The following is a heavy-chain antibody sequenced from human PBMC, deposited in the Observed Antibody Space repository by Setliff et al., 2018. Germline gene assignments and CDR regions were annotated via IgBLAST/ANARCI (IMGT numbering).Heavy chain of an antibody. V-gene: IGHV3-48*03. Sequence: GVLRLSCVGSGFNFRNYEMNWVRRAPGKGLEWISYISYGSTTFYADSVKGRFTSSRDDARNSVFLHMNSLTVEDTGVYYCARGPLAPFEHWGQGSLVTVSS. CDR3: ARGPLAPFEH. J-gene: IGHJ4*02. CDR2: ISYGSTT. CDR1: GFNFRNYE. D-gene: IGHD6-13*01.